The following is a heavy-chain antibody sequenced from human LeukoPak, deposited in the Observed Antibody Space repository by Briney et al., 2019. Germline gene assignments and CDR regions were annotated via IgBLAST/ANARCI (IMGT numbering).Heavy chain of an antibody. CDR1: GFTFSSYS. V-gene: IGHV3-48*01. J-gene: IGHJ4*02. D-gene: IGHD3-3*01. Sequence: GGSLRLSCSASGFTFSSYSMNWVRQAPGKGLEWVSYISSSSTTIYYADSVRGRLTISRDNSKNTLYLQMNSLRAEDTAVYYCARGYDFWSGYSFDYWGQGTLVTVSS. CDR3: ARGYDFWSGYSFDY. CDR2: ISSSSTTI.